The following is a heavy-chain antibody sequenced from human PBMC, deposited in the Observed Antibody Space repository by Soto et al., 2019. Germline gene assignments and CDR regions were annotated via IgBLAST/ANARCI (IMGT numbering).Heavy chain of an antibody. Sequence: ASVKVSCKAYGYTFSSYGLSWVRQAPGQGLEWMGWISGYSGNTVYAQRFKGRVTMATDTSTSTAYMELSSLRSEDTAVYYCARDKVGAIDYWAQGTLVTVSS. D-gene: IGHD1-26*01. CDR1: GYTFSSYG. V-gene: IGHV1-18*01. CDR2: ISGYSGNT. CDR3: ARDKVGAIDY. J-gene: IGHJ4*02.